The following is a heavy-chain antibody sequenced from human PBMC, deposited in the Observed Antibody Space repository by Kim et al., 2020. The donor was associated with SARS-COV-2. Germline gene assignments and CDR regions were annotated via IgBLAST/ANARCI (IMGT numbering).Heavy chain of an antibody. Sequence: SETLSLTCAVYGGSFSGYYWSWIRQPPGKGLEWIGEINHSGSTNYNPSLKSRVTISVDTSKNQFSLKLSSVTAADTAVYYCVRGLRSYGDYVYYWGQGTLVTVSS. CDR3: VRGLRSYGDYVYY. J-gene: IGHJ4*02. CDR2: INHSGST. V-gene: IGHV4-34*01. CDR1: GGSFSGYY. D-gene: IGHD1-26*01.